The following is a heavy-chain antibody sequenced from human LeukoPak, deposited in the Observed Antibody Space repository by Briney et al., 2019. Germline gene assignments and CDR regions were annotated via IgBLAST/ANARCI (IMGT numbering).Heavy chain of an antibody. CDR2: IYYSGST. J-gene: IGHJ4*02. D-gene: IGHD2-21*01. CDR1: GGSISSYY. CDR3: ARGHSQAFPDY. V-gene: IGHV4-59*01. Sequence: SETLSLTCTVSGGSISSYYWSWIRQPPGKGLEWIGYIYYSGSTNYNPSLKSRVTISVDTSKSQFSLKLSSVTAADTAVYYCARGHSQAFPDYWGQGTLVTVSS.